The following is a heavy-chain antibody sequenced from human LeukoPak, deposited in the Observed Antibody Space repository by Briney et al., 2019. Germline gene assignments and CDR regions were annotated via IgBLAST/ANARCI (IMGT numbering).Heavy chain of an antibody. Sequence: SETLSLTCTVSGGSISSYYWSWIRQPPGKGLEWIGYIYYSGSTNYNPSLKSRVTISVDTSKNQFSLKLSSVTAADTAVYYCASSVGYDFWSGYFAQFDPWGQGTPVTVSS. D-gene: IGHD3-3*01. CDR2: IYYSGST. J-gene: IGHJ5*02. CDR1: GGSISSYY. V-gene: IGHV4-59*01. CDR3: ASSVGYDFWSGYFAQFDP.